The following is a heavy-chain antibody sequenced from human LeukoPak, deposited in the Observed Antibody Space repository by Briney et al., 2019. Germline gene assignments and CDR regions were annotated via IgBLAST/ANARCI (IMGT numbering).Heavy chain of an antibody. D-gene: IGHD3-3*01. CDR1: GGSFSGYY. J-gene: IGHJ6*03. CDR2: INHSGST. CDR3: ARLRFAALNHYYYYMDV. V-gene: IGHV4-34*01. Sequence: ASETLSLTCAVYGGSFSGYYWSWIRQPPGKGLEWIGEINHSGSTNYNPSLKSRVTISVDTSKNQFSLRLSSVTAADTAVYYCARLRFAALNHYYYYMDVWGKGTTVTVSS.